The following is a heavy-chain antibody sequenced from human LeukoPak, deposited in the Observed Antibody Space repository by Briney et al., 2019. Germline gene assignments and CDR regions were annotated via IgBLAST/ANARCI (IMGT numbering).Heavy chain of an antibody. Sequence: GGSLRLSCAASGFTFSSYGMHWVRQAPGKGLEWVAFIRYDGSNKYCADSVKGRFTISRDNSKNTLYLQMNSLRAEDTAVYYCATNGKQQLVPYYYYYMDVWGKGTTVTVSS. CDR1: GFTFSSYG. CDR2: IRYDGSNK. J-gene: IGHJ6*03. CDR3: ATNGKQQLVPYYYYYMDV. V-gene: IGHV3-30*02. D-gene: IGHD6-13*01.